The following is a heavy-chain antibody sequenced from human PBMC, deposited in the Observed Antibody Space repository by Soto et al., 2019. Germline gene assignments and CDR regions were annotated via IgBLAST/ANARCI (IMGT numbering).Heavy chain of an antibody. CDR3: ARDMDYFDY. J-gene: IGHJ4*02. V-gene: IGHV3-21*01. CDR2: ISSSSSYI. Sequence: PGGSLRLSCAAFGFTFSSYSMNWVRQAPGKGLEWVSSISSSSSYIYYAGSLKGRFTISRDNAKNSLYLQMNSLRAEDTAVYYCARDMDYFDYWGQGTLVTVSS. CDR1: GFTFSSYS. D-gene: IGHD3-10*01.